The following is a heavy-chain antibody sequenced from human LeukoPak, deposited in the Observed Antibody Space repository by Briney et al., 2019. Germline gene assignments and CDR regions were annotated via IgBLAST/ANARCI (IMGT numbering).Heavy chain of an antibody. CDR3: ARARITMVRGVILRGNWFDP. J-gene: IGHJ5*02. V-gene: IGHV1-46*01. CDR2: INPSGGST. D-gene: IGHD3-10*01. Sequence: ASVKVSCKASGYTFTSYYMHWVRQAPGQGLEWMGIINPSGGSTSYAQKFQGRVTMTRDTSTSTVYMELSSLRSEDTAVYYCARARITMVRGVILRGNWFDPWGQGTLVTVSS. CDR1: GYTFTSYY.